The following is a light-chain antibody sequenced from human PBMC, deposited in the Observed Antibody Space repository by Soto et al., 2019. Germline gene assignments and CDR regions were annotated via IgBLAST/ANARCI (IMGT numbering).Light chain of an antibody. Sequence: QSALTQPASVSGSPGQSITISCTGTSSDVGNYIFVSWYRQHPGKAPKLMIYDINKRPSGVSHRFSGSKSGNTASLTISGLQAEDEADYYCVSYTTSASYVFGTGTKLTVL. J-gene: IGLJ1*01. V-gene: IGLV2-14*01. CDR2: DIN. CDR1: SSDVGNYIF. CDR3: VSYTTSASYV.